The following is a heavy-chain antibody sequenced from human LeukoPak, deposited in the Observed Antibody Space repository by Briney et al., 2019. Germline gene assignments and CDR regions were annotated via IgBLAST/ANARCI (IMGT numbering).Heavy chain of an antibody. CDR1: GFTFSSYS. D-gene: IGHD4-17*01. V-gene: IGHV3-21*01. CDR3: ARGMTTVTIWFDP. J-gene: IGHJ5*02. CDR2: ISSSSSYI. Sequence: GGSLRLSCAASGFTFSSYSMNWVRQAPGKGLEWVSSISSSSSYIYYADSVKGRFTISRDNAKNSLYLQMNSLRAEDTAVYYCARGMTTVTIWFDPWGQGTLVTVSS.